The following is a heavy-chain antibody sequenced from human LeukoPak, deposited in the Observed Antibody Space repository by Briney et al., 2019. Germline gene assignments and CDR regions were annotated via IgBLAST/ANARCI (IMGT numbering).Heavy chain of an antibody. CDR3: ARLVVDSHAFDV. CDR1: GFTVSGSY. D-gene: IGHD6-19*01. V-gene: IGHV3-53*01. Sequence: PGGSLRLSCAASGFTVSGSYMSWIRQAPGKGLEWVSILYSVGTIYYADSVKGRFTISRDNSKNTLYLQMNSLRVEDAAVYYRARLVVDSHAFDVWGQGTMVTVSS. CDR2: LYSVGTI. J-gene: IGHJ3*01.